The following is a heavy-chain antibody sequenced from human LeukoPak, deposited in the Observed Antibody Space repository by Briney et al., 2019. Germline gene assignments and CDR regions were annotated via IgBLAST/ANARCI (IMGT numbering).Heavy chain of an antibody. Sequence: SEILSLTCAVYGGSFSGHYWTWIRQPPGKGLEWIGEINHSGSTNYNPSLKSRVTISVDTSKNQFSLKLSSVTAADTAVYYCARVSYYYMDVWGKGTTVTVSS. CDR2: INHSGST. V-gene: IGHV4-34*01. J-gene: IGHJ6*03. CDR1: GGSFSGHY. CDR3: ARVSYYYMDV.